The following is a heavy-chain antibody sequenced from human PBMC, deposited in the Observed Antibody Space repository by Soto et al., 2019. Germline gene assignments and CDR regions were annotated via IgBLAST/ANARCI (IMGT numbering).Heavy chain of an antibody. CDR1: GDSLSSRSY. J-gene: IGHJ4*02. V-gene: IGHV4-38-2*01. Sequence: PSATLSLTCAVSGDSLSSRSYLALIRQPPGKGLEWIGGIYHSGTAYYNPSLKSRLTISVDTSKNQFSLKLTSVTAADTAVYFCARYQKGPFDYWGQGTLVTVSS. CDR2: IYHSGTA. CDR3: ARYQKGPFDY. D-gene: IGHD2-2*01.